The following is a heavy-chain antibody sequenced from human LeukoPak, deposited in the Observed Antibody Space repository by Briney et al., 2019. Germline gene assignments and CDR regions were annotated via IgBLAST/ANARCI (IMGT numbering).Heavy chain of an antibody. CDR2: ISGSGGNT. CDR1: GFTFSSYA. Sequence: GGSLRLSCAASGFTFSSYAMSWVRQAPGKGLEWVSAISGSGGNTYYADSVKGRFTISRDNSKNTLYLQMNSLRAEDTAVYYCAKGAAAGRILWSDPWGQGTLVTVSS. V-gene: IGHV3-23*01. CDR3: AKGAAAGRILWSDP. J-gene: IGHJ5*02. D-gene: IGHD6-13*01.